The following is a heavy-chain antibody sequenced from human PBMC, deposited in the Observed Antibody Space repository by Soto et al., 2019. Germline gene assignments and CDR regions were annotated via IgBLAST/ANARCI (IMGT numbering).Heavy chain of an antibody. Sequence: ASVKVSCKASGYTFTSYAMHWVRQAPGQRLEWMGWINAGNGNTKYSQKFQGRVTITRDTSASTAYMELSSLRSEDTAVYYCARDGILWFGEFSYFDYWGQGTLVTSPQ. V-gene: IGHV1-3*01. CDR1: GYTFTSYA. CDR2: INAGNGNT. J-gene: IGHJ4*02. D-gene: IGHD3-10*01. CDR3: ARDGILWFGEFSYFDY.